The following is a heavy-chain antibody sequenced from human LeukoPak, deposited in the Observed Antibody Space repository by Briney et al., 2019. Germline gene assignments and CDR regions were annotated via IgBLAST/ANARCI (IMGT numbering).Heavy chain of an antibody. V-gene: IGHV3-30*01. Sequence: GGSLRLSCAASGSTFSGHLLHWVRQAPGKGLEWVGGTAYDGAEKYYADSVRGRFAISRDNSKSTVYLEMNSLRPEDAAVYYCAREGDRHFTFDYWGRGTLVSVSS. CDR1: GSTFSGHL. J-gene: IGHJ4*02. CDR2: TAYDGAEK. CDR3: AREGDRHFTFDY. D-gene: IGHD2/OR15-2a*01.